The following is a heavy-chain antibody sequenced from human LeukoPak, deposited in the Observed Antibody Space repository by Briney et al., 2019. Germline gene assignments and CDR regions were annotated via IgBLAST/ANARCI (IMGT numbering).Heavy chain of an antibody. J-gene: IGHJ4*02. CDR3: AKDSFRGRYYFDY. V-gene: IGHV3-30*02. CDR1: GISLSTYG. CDR2: IRFDGTNK. Sequence: QPGGSLRLSCAASGISLSTYGMHWVRQAPGKGLGGVAFIRFDGTNKNYADSVKGRFTISRDNSKNTLYLQMNSLRLEDTAVYFCAKDSFRGRYYFDYWGQGTLVTVSS. D-gene: IGHD3-16*01.